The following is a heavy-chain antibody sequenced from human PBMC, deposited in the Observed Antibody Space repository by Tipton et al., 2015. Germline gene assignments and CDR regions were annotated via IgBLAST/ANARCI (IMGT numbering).Heavy chain of an antibody. D-gene: IGHD3-16*02. V-gene: IGHV4-61*05. CDR2: VHYSGTT. CDR3: ARHFKFGGVIAFDL. J-gene: IGHJ4*01. CDR1: GDSISSSSYY. Sequence: TLSLTCTVSGDSISSSSYYWGWIRQPPGKGLEWLGYVHYSGTTNYTPSLKSRVTISVDTSKNQFSLSLSSVTAADTAVYYCARHFKFGGVIAFDLWGQGTLVTVSS.